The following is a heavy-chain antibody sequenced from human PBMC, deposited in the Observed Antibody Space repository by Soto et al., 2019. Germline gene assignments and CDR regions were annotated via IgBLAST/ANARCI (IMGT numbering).Heavy chain of an antibody. Sequence: GGSLRLSCAASGFTFSNYAMSWVRQAPGKGLEWVSAISDNSGTTYYADSVKGRFTISRDNSKNTLYLQMNSLRAEDTAVYYCARTRGYSYGPGEYWGQGTLVTVSS. CDR1: GFTFSNYA. V-gene: IGHV3-23*01. D-gene: IGHD5-18*01. CDR2: ISDNSGTT. CDR3: ARTRGYSYGPGEY. J-gene: IGHJ4*02.